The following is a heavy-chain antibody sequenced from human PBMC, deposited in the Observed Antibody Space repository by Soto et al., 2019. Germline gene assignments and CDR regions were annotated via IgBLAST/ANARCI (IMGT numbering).Heavy chain of an antibody. CDR2: ISSSGSTI. CDR3: ASNYYNSSGYYSAY. D-gene: IGHD3-22*01. V-gene: IGHV3-48*03. CDR1: GFTFSTYE. Sequence: GGSLRLSCAASGFTFSTYEVNWVRQAPGKGLEWISYISSSGSTIYYADSVKGRFTISRDSAKNSLYLQMHSLRAEDTAIYYCASNYYNSSGYYSAYWGQGTLVTVSS. J-gene: IGHJ4*02.